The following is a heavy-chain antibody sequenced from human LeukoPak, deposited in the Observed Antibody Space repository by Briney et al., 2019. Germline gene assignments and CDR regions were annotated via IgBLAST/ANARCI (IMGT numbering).Heavy chain of an antibody. CDR3: ASFSCSSTTCPRNYYYYMDV. Sequence: SETLSLTCAVYGGSFSGYYWSWIRQPPGKGLEWIGEINHSGSTNYNPSLKSRVTISVDTSKNQFSLRLTSVTAADTAVYYCASFSCSSTTCPRNYYYYMDVWGKGTTDTVSS. D-gene: IGHD2-2*01. J-gene: IGHJ6*03. V-gene: IGHV4-34*01. CDR2: INHSGST. CDR1: GGSFSGYY.